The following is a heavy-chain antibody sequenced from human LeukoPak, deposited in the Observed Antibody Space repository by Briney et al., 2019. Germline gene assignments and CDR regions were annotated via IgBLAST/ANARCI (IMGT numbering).Heavy chain of an antibody. V-gene: IGHV4-59*08. CDR1: GGSISSYY. D-gene: IGHD5-12*01. J-gene: IGHJ4*02. Sequence: PSETLSLTCTVSGGSISSYYWSWIRQPPGKGLEWIGYIYYSGSTNYNPSLKSRVTISVDTSKNQFSLKLSSVTAADTAVYYCARRSKSGYDRPFDYWGQGTLVTVSS. CDR2: IYYSGST. CDR3: ARRSKSGYDRPFDY.